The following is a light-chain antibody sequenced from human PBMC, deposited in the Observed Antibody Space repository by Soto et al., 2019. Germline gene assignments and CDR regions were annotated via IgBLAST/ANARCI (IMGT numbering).Light chain of an antibody. CDR2: GAS. V-gene: IGKV3-20*01. Sequence: EIVLTQSPGTLSLSPGERATLSCRASQSVNSNYLGWYQQKPGQAPRLLIYGASSRATGIPDRFSGSGSGTDFTLTISRLEPEDFAVYYCQQYGSSGGTLGQGAKVEIK. CDR3: QQYGSSGGT. CDR1: QSVNSNY. J-gene: IGKJ1*01.